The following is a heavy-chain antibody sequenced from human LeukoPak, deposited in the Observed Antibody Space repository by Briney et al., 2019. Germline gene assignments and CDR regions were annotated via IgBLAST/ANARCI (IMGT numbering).Heavy chain of an antibody. CDR3: ARDGNYGDYI. D-gene: IGHD4-17*01. J-gene: IGHJ4*02. V-gene: IGHV3-74*01. CDR1: GFTFSSHW. Sequence: PGGSLRLSCAASGFTFSSHWMHWVRQAPGKGLVWVSRINPDGSSTSCADSVKGRFTISRDNAKNTLYLQMNSLRAEDTAVYYCARDGNYGDYIWGQGTLVTVSS. CDR2: INPDGSST.